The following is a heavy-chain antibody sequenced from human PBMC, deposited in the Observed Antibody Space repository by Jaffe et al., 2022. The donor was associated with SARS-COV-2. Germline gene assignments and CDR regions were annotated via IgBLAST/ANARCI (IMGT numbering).Heavy chain of an antibody. J-gene: IGHJ5*02. D-gene: IGHD6-19*01. CDR2: IYYSGST. CDR3: ARDKSGWYYWFDP. Sequence: QVQLQESGPGLVKPSETLSLTCTVSGGSISSYYWSWIRQPPGKGLEWIGYIYYSGSTNYNPSLKSRVTISIDTSKNQFSLKLSSVTAADTAVYYCARDKSGWYYWFDPWGQGTLVTVSS. V-gene: IGHV4-59*01. CDR1: GGSISSYY.